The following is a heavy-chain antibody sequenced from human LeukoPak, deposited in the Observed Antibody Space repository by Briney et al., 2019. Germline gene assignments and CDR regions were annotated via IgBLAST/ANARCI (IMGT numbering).Heavy chain of an antibody. CDR2: INHSGST. CDR1: GGSFSGYY. CDR3: ASETYYYGSGSLRKDAFDI. D-gene: IGHD3-10*01. V-gene: IGHV4-34*01. Sequence: SETLSLTCAVYGGSFSGYYWSWIRQPPGKELEWIGEINHSGSTNYNPSLKSRVTISVDTSKNQFSLKLSSVTAADTAVYYCASETYYYGSGSLRKDAFDIWGQGTMVTVSS. J-gene: IGHJ3*02.